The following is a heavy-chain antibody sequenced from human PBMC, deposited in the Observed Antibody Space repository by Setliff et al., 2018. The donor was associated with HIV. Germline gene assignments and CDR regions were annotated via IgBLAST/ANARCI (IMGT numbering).Heavy chain of an antibody. CDR1: GFSFRHSVYN. CDR3: ARHRYSSGINWFDP. CDR2: IYYSGTT. J-gene: IGHJ5*02. V-gene: IGHV4-39*01. D-gene: IGHD6-25*01. Sequence: SETLSLTCNVPGFSFRHSVYNWSCIRQPPGKGLECIGTIYYSGTTYYNPSLKSRVTMSIDTSQNQFSLKLTSVTATDTAVYYCARHRYSSGINWFDPWGQGTLVTVSS.